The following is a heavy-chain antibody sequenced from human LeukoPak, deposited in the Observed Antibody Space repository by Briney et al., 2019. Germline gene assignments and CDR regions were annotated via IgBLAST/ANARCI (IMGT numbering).Heavy chain of an antibody. Sequence: PGGSLRLSCAASGFTFSSYGMHWVRQAPGKGLEWVAFIRYDGSNKYYADSVKGRFTISRDNSKNTLYLQMNSLRADDTAVYYCAKDPIRIGAALQISAYYFDYWGQGTMVTVSS. CDR2: IRYDGSNK. V-gene: IGHV3-30*02. CDR3: AKDPIRIGAALQISAYYFDY. D-gene: IGHD6-13*01. CDR1: GFTFSSYG. J-gene: IGHJ4*02.